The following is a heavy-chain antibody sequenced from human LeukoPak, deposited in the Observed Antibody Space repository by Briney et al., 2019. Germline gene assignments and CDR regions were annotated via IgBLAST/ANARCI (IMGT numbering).Heavy chain of an antibody. V-gene: IGHV4-59*01. CDR3: ARFSTMLDD. J-gene: IGHJ4*02. D-gene: IGHD3-10*01. CDR2: IYYTGST. Sequence: SETLSLTCTVSSGSINNYYWSWIRQPPGKGLEWIGYIYYTGSTNYNPSLKSRVTISVDTSNNQFSLKLSSVTAADTAVYFCARFSTMLDDWGQGTLVTVCS. CDR1: SGSINNYY.